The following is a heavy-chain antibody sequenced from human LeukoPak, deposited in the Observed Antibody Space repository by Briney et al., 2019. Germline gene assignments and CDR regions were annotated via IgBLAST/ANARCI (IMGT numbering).Heavy chain of an antibody. Sequence: GASVKVSCKVSGYTLTELSMHWVRQAPGKGLEWMGGFDPEDGETIYAQKFKGRVTMTEDTSTDTAYMELSSLRSEDTAVYYCATGAGYDPAFDIWGQGTMVTVSS. V-gene: IGHV1-24*01. J-gene: IGHJ3*02. CDR2: FDPEDGET. D-gene: IGHD5-12*01. CDR1: GYTLTELS. CDR3: ATGAGYDPAFDI.